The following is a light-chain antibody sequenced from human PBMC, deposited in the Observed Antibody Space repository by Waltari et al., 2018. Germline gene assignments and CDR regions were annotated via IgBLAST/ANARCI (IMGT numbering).Light chain of an antibody. Sequence: QPALTQPASVSGSPGKSITISCTGTSRDVGFYNYVSWYQQHPGKAPKLMIYDVSERPSGVSNRFSGSKSGNTASLTISGLQAEDEAYYYCNSYAGSSSWVFGGGTKLTVL. CDR3: NSYAGSSSWV. CDR1: SRDVGFYNY. J-gene: IGLJ3*02. CDR2: DVS. V-gene: IGLV2-14*01.